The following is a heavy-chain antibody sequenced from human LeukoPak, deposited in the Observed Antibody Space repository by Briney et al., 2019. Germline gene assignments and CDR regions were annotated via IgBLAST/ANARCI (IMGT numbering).Heavy chain of an antibody. CDR3: ARLPGIVGAWSPIDY. CDR2: INPDSGGT. CDR1: GYSFTAYY. D-gene: IGHD1-26*01. Sequence: ASVKVSCKASGYSFTAYYMHWVRQAPGQGLEWMGWINPDSGGTNYAQKFQGRATMTRDTSITTFCMELSRLTYDDTAFYYCARLPGIVGAWSPIDYWGQGTLVTVSS. V-gene: IGHV1-2*02. J-gene: IGHJ4*02.